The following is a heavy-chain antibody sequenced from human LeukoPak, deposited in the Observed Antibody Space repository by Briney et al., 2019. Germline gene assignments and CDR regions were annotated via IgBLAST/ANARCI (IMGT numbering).Heavy chain of an antibody. CDR3: ARDGGLAAAGTSYYYYMDV. CDR1: GYTFTDYY. V-gene: IGHV1-2*02. J-gene: IGHJ6*02. Sequence: ASVKVSCKASGYTFTDYYMHWVRQAPGQGLEWMGWINPNSGGTNYAQRFQGRVTMTRDTSITTAYMELSRLRSDDTAVYYCARDGGLAAAGTSYYYYMDVWGQGTTVTVSS. D-gene: IGHD6-13*01. CDR2: INPNSGGT.